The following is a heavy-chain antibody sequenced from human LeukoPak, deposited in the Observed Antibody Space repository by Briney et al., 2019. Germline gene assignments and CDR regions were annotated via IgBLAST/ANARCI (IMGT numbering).Heavy chain of an antibody. CDR3: ARNGGYSYGYDSYYFDY. D-gene: IGHD5-18*01. CDR2: ISYDGSNK. Sequence: PGGSLRLSCAASRFTFSSYAMHWVRQAPGKGLEWVAVISYDGSNKYYAESVKGRLTISRDNSKNTLYLQMNSLRAEDTAVYYCARNGGYSYGYDSYYFDYWGQGTLVTVSS. CDR1: RFTFSSYA. V-gene: IGHV3-30*04. J-gene: IGHJ4*02.